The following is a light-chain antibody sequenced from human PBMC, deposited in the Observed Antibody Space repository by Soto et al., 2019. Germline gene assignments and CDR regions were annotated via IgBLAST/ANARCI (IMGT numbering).Light chain of an antibody. V-gene: IGKV1-39*01. CDR3: QHCFGMAPYS. Sequence: DIHLTQSPSSLSASLGDTVTLTCRASQTISNYLHWYQHRPRKAPRLLIYAASTLQEGVPSRFSGGGSGTNFTLTINSLQSDDFASYYCQHCFGMAPYSFGPGTKVEI. CDR2: AAS. CDR1: QTISNY. J-gene: IGKJ2*01.